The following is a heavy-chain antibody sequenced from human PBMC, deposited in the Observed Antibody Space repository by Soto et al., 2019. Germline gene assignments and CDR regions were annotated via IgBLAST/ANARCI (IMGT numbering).Heavy chain of an antibody. Sequence: QEQLVESGGGMVQPGGSLRLSCAVSGFTLGTYGMHWVRQAAGQGLEWVAVSWHDGRHLDYADSVRGRFTVFRDDSKNTLFLEMNGLRGDDTAVYYCARDWGACTPGECYSHGFDLWGQGTLVTVSS. CDR2: SWHDGRHL. V-gene: IGHV3-33*01. J-gene: IGHJ3*01. D-gene: IGHD2-21*01. CDR1: GFTLGTYG. CDR3: ARDWGACTPGECYSHGFDL.